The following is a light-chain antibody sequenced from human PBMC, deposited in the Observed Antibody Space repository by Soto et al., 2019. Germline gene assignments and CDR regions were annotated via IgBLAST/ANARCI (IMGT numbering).Light chain of an antibody. CDR2: GNS. CDR3: QSYDSSLSGGV. V-gene: IGLV1-40*01. CDR1: SSNIGAGYD. Sequence: QAVVTQPPSVSGAPGQRVTISCTGSSSNIGAGYDVHWYQQIPGTGPKLLIYGNSNRPSGVPDRFSGSKSGTSASLAITGLQADDEADYYCQSYDSSLSGGVFGGGTKLTVL. J-gene: IGLJ3*02.